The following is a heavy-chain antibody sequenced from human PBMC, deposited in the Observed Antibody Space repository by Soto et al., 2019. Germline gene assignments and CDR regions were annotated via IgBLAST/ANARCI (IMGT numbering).Heavy chain of an antibody. CDR3: ARVLWFGELLQHDAFDI. V-gene: IGHV4-59*01. CDR1: GGSISSYC. D-gene: IGHD3-10*01. J-gene: IGHJ3*02. Sequence: SETLCLTCTVSGGSISSYCWSWIRQPPGKGLEWIGYIYYSGSTNYNPSLKSRVTISVDTSKNQFSLKLSSVTAADTAVYYCARVLWFGELLQHDAFDIWGQGTMVTVSS. CDR2: IYYSGST.